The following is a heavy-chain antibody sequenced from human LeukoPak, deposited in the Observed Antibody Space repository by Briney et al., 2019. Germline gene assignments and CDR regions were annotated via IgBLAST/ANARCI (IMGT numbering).Heavy chain of an antibody. Sequence: SETLSLTCTVSGGSISSYYWSWLRQPPGKGLEWIGYIYYSGSTNYNPSLKSRVTISVDTSKNQFSLKLSSVTAADTAVYYCARAYGSGSYYGPRNYYYYYYMDVWGKGTTVTVSS. CDR2: IYYSGST. J-gene: IGHJ6*03. CDR1: GGSISSYY. V-gene: IGHV4-59*01. D-gene: IGHD3-10*01. CDR3: ARAYGSGSYYGPRNYYYYYYMDV.